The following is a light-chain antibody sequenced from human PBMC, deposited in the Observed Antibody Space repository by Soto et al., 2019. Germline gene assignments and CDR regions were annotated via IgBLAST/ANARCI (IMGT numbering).Light chain of an antibody. CDR1: SSDVGSYNF. V-gene: IGLV2-23*01. CDR2: EGS. J-gene: IGLJ1*01. Sequence: QSALTQPASVSGSPGQSITISCTGTSSDVGSYNFVSWYQQHPGKAPKVILYEGSKRPSGVSDRFSGSKSGNTASLTISGLQAEDEADYYCCSYAGTSTYVFGTGTQLTVL. CDR3: CSYAGTSTYV.